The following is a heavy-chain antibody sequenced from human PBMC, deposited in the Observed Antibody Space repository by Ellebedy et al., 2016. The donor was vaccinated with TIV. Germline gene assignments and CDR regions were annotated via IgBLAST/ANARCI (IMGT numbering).Heavy chain of an antibody. J-gene: IGHJ4*02. CDR3: AGGGDYFDY. V-gene: IGHV4-61*01. CDR2: VYYSGIT. Sequence: SETLSLTXTVSGDSVSSSSYYSSWIRQPPGKGLEWIGYVYYSGITNYNPSLKSRVTISLDTSKNQFSLKLTSVTAADTAVYYCAGGGDYFDYWGQGTLVTVSS. D-gene: IGHD3-16*01. CDR1: GDSVSSSSYY.